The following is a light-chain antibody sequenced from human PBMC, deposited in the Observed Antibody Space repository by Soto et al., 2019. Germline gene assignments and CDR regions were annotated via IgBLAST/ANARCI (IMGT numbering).Light chain of an antibody. V-gene: IGKV3-15*01. J-gene: IGKJ4*01. Sequence: EIVLTQSPATLSVAPGERATLSCRASQSVSSDLAWFQQKPGQAPRLLMYGASTRATGIPSRFSGRGSGTEFTLTISSLQSEDFALYYCQQYNNWPLTFGGGTKVEIK. CDR2: GAS. CDR1: QSVSSD. CDR3: QQYNNWPLT.